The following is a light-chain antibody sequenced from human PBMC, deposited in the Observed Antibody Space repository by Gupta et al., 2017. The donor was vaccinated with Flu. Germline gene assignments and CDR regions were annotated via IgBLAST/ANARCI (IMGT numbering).Light chain of an antibody. J-gene: IGKJ4*01. Sequence: VTPGEPASISCRSSQSLLYSNGYNYLDWYLQKPGQSPQLLIYLGSNRASGVPDRFTGSGSGTDFTLKISRVEAEDVGVYYCMQALQTPLTFGGGTKVEIK. V-gene: IGKV2-28*01. CDR3: MQALQTPLT. CDR1: QSLLYSNGYNY. CDR2: LGS.